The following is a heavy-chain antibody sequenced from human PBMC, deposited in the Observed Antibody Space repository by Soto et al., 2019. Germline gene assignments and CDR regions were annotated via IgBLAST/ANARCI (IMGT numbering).Heavy chain of an antibody. CDR2: INPKSGGT. CDR3: ARGDSTDCSNGVCSFFYNHDMDV. Sequence: AAVKVSCKASGYSFTDYHIHWVRQAPGQGXEWLGRINPKSGGTSTAQKFQGWVTMTTDTSISTASMELTRLTSDDTAIYYCARGDSTDCSNGVCSFFYNHDMDVWGQGATVTVSS. J-gene: IGHJ6*02. CDR1: GYSFTDYH. D-gene: IGHD2-8*01. V-gene: IGHV1-2*04.